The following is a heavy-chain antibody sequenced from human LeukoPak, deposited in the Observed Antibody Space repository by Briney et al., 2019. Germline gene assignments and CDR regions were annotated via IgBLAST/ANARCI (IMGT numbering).Heavy chain of an antibody. J-gene: IGHJ4*02. D-gene: IGHD4-17*01. V-gene: IGHV3-15*01. Sequence: GGSLRLSCAASGFTFSSYSMNWVRQAPGKGLEWVGRIQRKTDGGTTEYAAPVKGRFTISRDDSKNTVYLQMNTLTTEDTAVYYCTTATVPPSWGQGTLVTVSS. CDR2: IQRKTDGGTT. CDR3: TTATVPPS. CDR1: GFTFSSYS.